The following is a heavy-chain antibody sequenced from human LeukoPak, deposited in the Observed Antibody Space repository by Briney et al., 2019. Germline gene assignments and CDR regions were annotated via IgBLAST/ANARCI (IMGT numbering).Heavy chain of an antibody. Sequence: SETLSLTCTVSGGSISSYYWSWIRQPPGKGLEWIGCIYYSGSTNYNPSLKSRVTISVDTSKNQFSLKLSSVTAADTAVYYCARVYRRGGGYYYMDVWAKGPRSPSP. V-gene: IGHV4-59*12. J-gene: IGHJ6*03. CDR2: IYYSGST. CDR1: GGSISSYY. CDR3: ARVYRRGGGYYYMDV. D-gene: IGHD2-15*01.